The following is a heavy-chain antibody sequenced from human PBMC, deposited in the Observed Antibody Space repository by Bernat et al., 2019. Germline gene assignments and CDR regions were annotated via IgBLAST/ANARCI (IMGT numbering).Heavy chain of an antibody. Sequence: LQLQESGPGLVKPSETLSLTCTVSGGSISSSSYYWGWIRQPPGKGLEWIGSIYYSGSTYYNPSLKSRVTISVDTSKNQFSLKLSSVTAADTAVYYCAALEVGYYYGMDVWGQGTTVTVSS. CDR2: IYYSGST. J-gene: IGHJ6*02. D-gene: IGHD3-22*01. CDR3: AALEVGYYYGMDV. V-gene: IGHV4-39*01. CDR1: GGSISSSSYY.